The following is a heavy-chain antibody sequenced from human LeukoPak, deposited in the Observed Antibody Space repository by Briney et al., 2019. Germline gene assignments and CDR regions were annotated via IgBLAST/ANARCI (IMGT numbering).Heavy chain of an antibody. CDR2: IYYSGST. CDR3: ARATYYYDSSGPYQGYFDY. CDR1: GGSISSGGYY. D-gene: IGHD3-22*01. J-gene: IGHJ4*02. V-gene: IGHV4-31*03. Sequence: SETLSLTCTVSGGSISSGGYYWSWIRQHPRKGLEWIGYIYYSGSTYYNPSLESRVTISVDTSKNQFSLKLSSVTAADTAVYYCARATYYYDSSGPYQGYFDYWGQGTLVTVSS.